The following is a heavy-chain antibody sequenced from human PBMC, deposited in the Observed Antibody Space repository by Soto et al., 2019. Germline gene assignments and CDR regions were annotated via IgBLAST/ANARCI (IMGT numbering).Heavy chain of an antibody. Sequence: GGSLRLSCAASGFTFSSYAMSWVRQAPGKGLEWVSAISRSGGSTYYADSVKGRFTICRDNSKNTLYLQMNSLRAEDTAVYYCAKDLQLAAAMVQKALRYYYSCYGMDVWGQGTRVTVYS. D-gene: IGHD5-18*01. V-gene: IGHV3-23*01. J-gene: IGHJ6*02. CDR1: GFTFSSYA. CDR3: AKDLQLAAAMVQKALRYYYSCYGMDV. CDR2: ISRSGGST.